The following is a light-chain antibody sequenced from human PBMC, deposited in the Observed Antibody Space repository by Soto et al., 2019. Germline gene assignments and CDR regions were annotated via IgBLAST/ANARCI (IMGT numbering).Light chain of an antibody. Sequence: DIQMTQYPSTLSASVGDRVTITCRVSQSISTWLAWYQQKPGKAPKLLIYKASSSESGVPSRFSGSGSGTEFTLTINSLQSDDFATYYCQEYNSYSRGTFGQGTKVAI. CDR2: KAS. J-gene: IGKJ1*01. V-gene: IGKV1-5*03. CDR3: QEYNSYSRGT. CDR1: QSISTW.